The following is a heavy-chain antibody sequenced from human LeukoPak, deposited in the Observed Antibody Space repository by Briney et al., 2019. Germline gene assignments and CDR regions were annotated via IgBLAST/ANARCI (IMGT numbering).Heavy chain of an antibody. V-gene: IGHV3-21*01. CDR2: ISSSSSYI. J-gene: IGHJ4*02. Sequence: GGSLRLSCAASGFTFSSYSMNWVRQAPGKGLEWVSSISSSSSYIYYADSVKGRFTIFRDNAKNSLYLQMNSLRAEDTAVYYCARGPLVAWRARYYFDYWGQGTLVTVSS. D-gene: IGHD5-12*01. CDR3: ARGPLVAWRARYYFDY. CDR1: GFTFSSYS.